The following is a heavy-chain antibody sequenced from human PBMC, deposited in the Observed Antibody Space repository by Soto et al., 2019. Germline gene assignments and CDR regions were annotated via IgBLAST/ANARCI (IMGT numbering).Heavy chain of an antibody. CDR1: GFTFSSYS. CDR2: ISSSSSYI. D-gene: IGHD6-13*01. J-gene: IGHJ3*02. Sequence: GGSLRLSCAASGFTFSSYSMNWVRQAPGKGLEWVSSISSSSSYIYYADSVKGRFTISRDNAKNSLYLQMNSLRAEDTAVYYCARVAAAGNDAFDIWGQGTMVTV. CDR3: ARVAAAGNDAFDI. V-gene: IGHV3-21*01.